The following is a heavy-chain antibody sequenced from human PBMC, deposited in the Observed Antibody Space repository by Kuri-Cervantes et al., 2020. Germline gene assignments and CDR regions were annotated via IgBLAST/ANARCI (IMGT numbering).Heavy chain of an antibody. Sequence: SETLSPTCAVSGGSISSSHWWSWVRQSPGKGPEWIGEIFHSGSTTYSPSLKSRVTISVDKSNNQFSLKVSSVTAADTAVYYCARVESSGNFYYYMDVWGKGTTVTVSS. CDR3: ARVESSGNFYYYMDV. CDR1: GGSISSSHW. J-gene: IGHJ6*03. CDR2: IFHSGST. V-gene: IGHV4-4*02.